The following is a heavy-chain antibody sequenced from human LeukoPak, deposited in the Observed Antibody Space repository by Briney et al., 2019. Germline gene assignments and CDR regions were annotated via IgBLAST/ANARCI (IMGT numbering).Heavy chain of an antibody. CDR2: IRYDGSNK. D-gene: IGHD3-10*01. CDR1: GFTFSSYG. J-gene: IGHJ4*02. V-gene: IGHV3-30*02. CDR3: ARRGWFGELFPANY. Sequence: PGGPLRLSCAASGFTFSSYGMHWVRQAPGKGLEWVAFIRYDGSNKYYADSVKGRFTISRDNSKNTLYLQMNSLRAEDTAVYYCARRGWFGELFPANYWGQGTLVTVSS.